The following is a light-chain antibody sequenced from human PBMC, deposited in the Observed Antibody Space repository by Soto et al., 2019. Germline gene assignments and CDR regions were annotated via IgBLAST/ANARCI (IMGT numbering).Light chain of an antibody. CDR2: DVS. V-gene: IGLV2-14*03. J-gene: IGLJ1*01. CDR1: SSDVGGYNY. CDR3: SSYTTSNTRQIV. Sequence: QSALTQPASVYGSPEQSITISCTGTSSDVGGYNYVSWYQHHPGKAPKLIIYDVSNRPSGVSIRFSASKSDNTASLTISGLQPEDEADYHCSSYTTSNTRQIVFGTGTKVTVL.